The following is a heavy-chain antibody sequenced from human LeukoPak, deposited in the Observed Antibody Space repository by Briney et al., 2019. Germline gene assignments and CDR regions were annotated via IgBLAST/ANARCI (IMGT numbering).Heavy chain of an antibody. D-gene: IGHD1-26*01. CDR1: GGSISSSSYY. Sequence: SETLSLTCTVSGGSISSSSYYWSWIRQPPGTGLEWIGYIYYSGSTNYNPSLKSRVTISVDTSKNQFSLKLSSVTAADTAVNYCARHSGSYHYYYYGMDVWGQGTTVTVSS. CDR2: IYYSGST. CDR3: ARHSGSYHYYYYGMDV. V-gene: IGHV4-61*05. J-gene: IGHJ6*02.